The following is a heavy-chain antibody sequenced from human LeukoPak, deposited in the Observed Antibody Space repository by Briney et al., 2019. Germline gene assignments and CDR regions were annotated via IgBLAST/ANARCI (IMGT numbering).Heavy chain of an antibody. CDR2: IKEDGSEK. CDR3: ARHRPGAVAGNFDY. CDR1: GFTFSSYW. V-gene: IGHV3-7*01. D-gene: IGHD6-19*01. J-gene: IGHJ4*02. Sequence: GGSLRLSCAASGFTFSSYWMNWVRLAPGKGLEWVANIKEDGSEKYYVDSVEGRFTISRDNAKNSLYLQMNSLRAEDTAVYYCARHRPGAVAGNFDYWGQGTLVTVSS.